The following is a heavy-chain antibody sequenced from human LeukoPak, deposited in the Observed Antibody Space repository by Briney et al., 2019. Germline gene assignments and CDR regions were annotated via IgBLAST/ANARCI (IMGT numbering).Heavy chain of an antibody. CDR1: GFTFSSYA. CDR3: ARDLRDSSGYYYYGMDV. V-gene: IGHV3-30-3*01. Sequence: LPGGSLRLSCAASGFTFSSYAMHWVRQAPGKGLEWVAVISYDGSNKYYADSVKGRFTISRDNSKNTLYLQMNSLRAEDTAVYYCARDLRDSSGYYYYGMDVWGQGTTVTVSS. D-gene: IGHD3-22*01. J-gene: IGHJ6*02. CDR2: ISYDGSNK.